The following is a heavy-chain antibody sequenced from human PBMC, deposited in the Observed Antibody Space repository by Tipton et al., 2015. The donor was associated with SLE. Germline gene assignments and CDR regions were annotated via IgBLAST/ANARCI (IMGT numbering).Heavy chain of an antibody. CDR1: GYTFTSYG. V-gene: IGHV1-18*01. Sequence: QSGPEVKKPGASVKVSCKASGYTFTSYGISWVRQAPGQGLEWMGWISAYNGDTNYAQKLQGRVTMTTDTSTSTAYMELRSLRSDAAAVYYGTGVPSVPLGALDTWGQGTMVPVSP. CDR3: TGVPSVPLGALDT. D-gene: IGHD3-10*02. CDR2: ISAYNGDT. J-gene: IGHJ3*02.